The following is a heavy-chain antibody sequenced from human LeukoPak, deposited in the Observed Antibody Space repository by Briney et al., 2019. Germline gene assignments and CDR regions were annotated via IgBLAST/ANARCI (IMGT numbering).Heavy chain of an antibody. Sequence: GGSLRLSCAASGFTFSDYYMSWVRQAPGKGLEWVGRIKSKTDGGTTDYAAPVKGRFTISRDDSKNTLYLQMNSLKTEDTAVYYCTTDSQDYYDSSGYDDWGQGTLVTVSS. V-gene: IGHV3-15*01. CDR2: IKSKTDGGTT. D-gene: IGHD3-22*01. CDR1: GFTFSDYY. J-gene: IGHJ4*02. CDR3: TTDSQDYYDSSGYDD.